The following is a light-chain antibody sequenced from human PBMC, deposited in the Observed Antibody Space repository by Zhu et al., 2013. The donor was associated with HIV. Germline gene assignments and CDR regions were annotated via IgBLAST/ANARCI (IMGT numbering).Light chain of an antibody. CDR3: SSYASSSTPYVV. J-gene: IGLJ2*01. Sequence: QSALTQPASVSGSPGQSITISCTGTSSDVGSYNLVSWYRQHPGKAPKLMIYEGSKRPSGVSNRFSGSKSGNTASLTISGLQAEDEADYYCSSYASSSTPYVVFGGGTKLTVL. CDR1: SSDVGSYNL. V-gene: IGLV2-14*02. CDR2: EGS.